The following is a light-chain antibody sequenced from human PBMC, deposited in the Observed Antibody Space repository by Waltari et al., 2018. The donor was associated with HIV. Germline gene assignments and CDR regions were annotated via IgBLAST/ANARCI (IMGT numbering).Light chain of an antibody. CDR1: SSDVGNYNL. CDR3: CSYAASRAVV. V-gene: IGLV2-23*02. CDR2: EVT. J-gene: IGLJ2*01. Sequence: SALAQPASVSDSPGQSITISCTGTSSDVGNYNLVSLYQQHPGKVPKLIIYEVTNRPSVVSNRFSGSKSVNTASLTISGLQAEDEADDYCCSYAASRAVVFGGGTKLTVL.